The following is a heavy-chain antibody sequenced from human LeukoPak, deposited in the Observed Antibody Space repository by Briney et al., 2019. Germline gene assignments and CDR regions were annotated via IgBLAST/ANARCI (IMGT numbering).Heavy chain of an antibody. CDR2: IKSNTDGGTT. Sequence: KAGGSLRLSCAASGFAFSNAWMSWVRQAPGKGLEWVGRIKSNTDGGTTDYAAPVKGRFTISRDDSKNTLYLQMNSLKTEDTAVYYCTTAQVGAWGQGTLVTVSS. CDR1: GFAFSNAW. J-gene: IGHJ5*02. CDR3: TTAQVGA. D-gene: IGHD1-26*01. V-gene: IGHV3-15*01.